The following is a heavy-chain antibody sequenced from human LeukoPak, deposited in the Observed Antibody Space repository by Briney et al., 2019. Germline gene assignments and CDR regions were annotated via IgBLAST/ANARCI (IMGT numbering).Heavy chain of an antibody. CDR3: ARDRGILPYGMDV. Sequence: GGSLRLSCAASGFTVSSDYMSWVRQAPGKGLEWVSVIYSGGSTYYADSVKGRFTVSRDNSKNTLRLQMNSLRVEDTAVYYCARDRGILPYGMDVWGQGTTVTVSS. V-gene: IGHV3-66*01. CDR1: GFTVSSDY. CDR2: IYSGGST. D-gene: IGHD3-16*01. J-gene: IGHJ6*02.